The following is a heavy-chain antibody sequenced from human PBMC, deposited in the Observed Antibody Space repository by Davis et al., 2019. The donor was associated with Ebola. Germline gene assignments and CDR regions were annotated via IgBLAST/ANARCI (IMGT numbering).Heavy chain of an antibody. CDR2: IISNFGTP. J-gene: IGHJ3*02. V-gene: IGHV1-69*13. CDR3: AVDCGGGCSQPHDYEI. D-gene: IGHD2-21*02. Sequence: SVKVSCKASGGIFSNYAFNWVRQAPGQGLEWVGGIISNFGTPGYAEKFQGRVAITADESTSTAYMELNSLKSEDTTVYYCAVDCGGGCSQPHDYEIWGQGTMVTVSS. CDR1: GGIFSNYA.